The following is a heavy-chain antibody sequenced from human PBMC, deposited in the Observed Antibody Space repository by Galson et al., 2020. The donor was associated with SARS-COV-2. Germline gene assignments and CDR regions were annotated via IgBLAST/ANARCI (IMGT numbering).Heavy chain of an antibody. J-gene: IGHJ4*02. CDR1: GGTFSSYA. Sequence: SVKVSCKASGGTFSSYAISWVRQAPGQGLEWMGRIIPILDITDYAQTFQGRVTITADKSTSTAYMELSSLRSEDTAVYYCAREIQQWLPYYFDYWGQGTLVTVSS. D-gene: IGHD6-19*01. CDR3: AREIQQWLPYYFDY. CDR2: IIPILDIT. V-gene: IGHV1-69*04.